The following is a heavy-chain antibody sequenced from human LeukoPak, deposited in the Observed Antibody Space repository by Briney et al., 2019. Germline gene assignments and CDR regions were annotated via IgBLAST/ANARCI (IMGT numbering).Heavy chain of an antibody. V-gene: IGHV4-34*01. Sequence: TSETLSLTCAVYGGSFSGYYWSWIRQPPGKGLEWIGVINHSGSTNYNPSLKSRVTISVDTSKNQFSLKLSSVTAADTAVYYCARESVVPAAVYYFDYWGQGTLVTVSS. CDR1: GGSFSGYY. CDR3: ARESVVPAAVYYFDY. J-gene: IGHJ4*02. D-gene: IGHD2-2*01. CDR2: INHSGST.